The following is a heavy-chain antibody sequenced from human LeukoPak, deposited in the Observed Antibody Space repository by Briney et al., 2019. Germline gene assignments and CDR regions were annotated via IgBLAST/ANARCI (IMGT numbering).Heavy chain of an antibody. CDR2: IYSGGTT. D-gene: IGHD6-19*01. Sequence: GGSLRLSCAASGFTVSSNYMNWVRQAPGQGLEWVSVIYSGGTTYYADSVKGRFTISRDNSKNTLYLQMNSLRGEDTAVYYCARARPVALFDYWGQGTLVTVSS. CDR3: ARARPVALFDY. J-gene: IGHJ4*02. V-gene: IGHV3-53*01. CDR1: GFTVSSNY.